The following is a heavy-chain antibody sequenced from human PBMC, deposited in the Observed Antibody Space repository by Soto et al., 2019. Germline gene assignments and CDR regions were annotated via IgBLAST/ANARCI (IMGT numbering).Heavy chain of an antibody. CDR1: GGSISSGGYY. J-gene: IGHJ6*03. CDR2: IYYSGST. D-gene: IGHD2-2*01. V-gene: IGHV4-31*03. Sequence: QVQLQESGPGLVKHSQTLSLTCTVSGGSISSGGYYWSWIRQHPGKGLEWIGYIYYSGSTYYNPSLKSRVTISVDTSKNQFSLKLSSVTAADTAVYYCARVPYCSSTSCYGGTDYYYYYYMDVWGKGTTVTVSS. CDR3: ARVPYCSSTSCYGGTDYYYYYYMDV.